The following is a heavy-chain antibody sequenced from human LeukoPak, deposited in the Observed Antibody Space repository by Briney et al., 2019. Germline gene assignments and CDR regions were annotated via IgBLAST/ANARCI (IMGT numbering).Heavy chain of an antibody. V-gene: IGHV4-30-2*01. CDR3: ARFHQGATLFDY. Sequence: PSRTLSLTCAVSGGSISSGGYSWSWIRQPPGKGLEWIGYIYHSGSTYYNPSLKSRVTISVDRSKNQFSLKLSSVTAADTAVYYCARFHQGATLFDYWGQGTLVTVSS. CDR1: GGSISSGGYS. D-gene: IGHD1-26*01. CDR2: IYHSGST. J-gene: IGHJ4*02.